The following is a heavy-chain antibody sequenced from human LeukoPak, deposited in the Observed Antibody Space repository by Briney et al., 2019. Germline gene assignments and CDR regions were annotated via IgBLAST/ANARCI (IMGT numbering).Heavy chain of an antibody. Sequence: GGSLRLSCAASGFTFNSYWMHWVRQAPGKGLVWVSRINFDGSSTNYADSVKGRFSISRDNAKNTLYLQMNSLRAEDTAVYYCASAAGPFDNWGQGTLVTVSS. J-gene: IGHJ4*02. V-gene: IGHV3-74*01. D-gene: IGHD6-13*01. CDR3: ASAAGPFDN. CDR1: GFTFNSYW. CDR2: INFDGSST.